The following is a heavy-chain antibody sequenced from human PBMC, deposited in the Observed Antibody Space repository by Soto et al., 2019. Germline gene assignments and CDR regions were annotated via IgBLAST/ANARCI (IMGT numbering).Heavy chain of an antibody. CDR3: ARGQLVWYGDLTPYHRDMDV. CDR2: ISHDGGT. CDR1: GGSFDDFY. V-gene: IGHV4-34*01. Sequence: PSETLSLTCAFYGGSFDDFYWSWVRQSPGKGLEWVGKISHDGGTNYSPSLASRVSISVDTSKNQFSLHLRSVTAADTGLYYCARGQLVWYGDLTPYHRDMDVWGQGTTVTVSS. J-gene: IGHJ6*02. D-gene: IGHD3-10*01.